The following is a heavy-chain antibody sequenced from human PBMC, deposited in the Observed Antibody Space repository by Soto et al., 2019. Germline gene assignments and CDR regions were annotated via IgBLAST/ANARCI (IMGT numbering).Heavy chain of an antibody. D-gene: IGHD2-8*01. Sequence: SETLSLTCAVSGGSISSSNWWSWVRQPPGKGLEWIGEIYHSGSTNYNPSLKSRVTISVDKSKNQFSLKLSSVTAADTAVYYCARGYCTNGVCFLFDYWGQGTLVTVSS. CDR2: IYHSGST. CDR1: GGSISSSNW. V-gene: IGHV4-4*02. CDR3: ARGYCTNGVCFLFDY. J-gene: IGHJ4*02.